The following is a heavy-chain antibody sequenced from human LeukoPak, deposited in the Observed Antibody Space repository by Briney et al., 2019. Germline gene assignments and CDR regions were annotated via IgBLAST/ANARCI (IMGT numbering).Heavy chain of an antibody. Sequence: PGGSLRLSXAASGFAFSTYWMSWVRQAPGKGLEWVANIHQDGNEKYYVDSVKGRFTISRDNAKNSLYLQMNSLRAEDTAVYYCARGDRFSGDYWGQGTLVTVSS. V-gene: IGHV3-7*04. D-gene: IGHD2-15*01. CDR1: GFAFSTYW. J-gene: IGHJ4*02. CDR3: ARGDRFSGDY. CDR2: IHQDGNEK.